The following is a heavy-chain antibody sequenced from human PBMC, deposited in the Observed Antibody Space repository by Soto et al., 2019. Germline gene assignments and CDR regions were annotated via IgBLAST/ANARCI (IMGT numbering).Heavy chain of an antibody. J-gene: IGHJ4*02. D-gene: IGHD5-12*01. V-gene: IGHV1-69*02. Sequence: QVQLVQSGAEVKKPGSSVKVSCKASGGTFSSYTISWVRQAPGQGLEWMGRIIPILGIANYAQKFQGRVTNTADKSTSTAYMELSSLRSQDTAVYYCERVADLGYFDYWGQGTLVTVSS. CDR2: IIPILGIA. CDR1: GGTFSSYT. CDR3: ERVADLGYFDY.